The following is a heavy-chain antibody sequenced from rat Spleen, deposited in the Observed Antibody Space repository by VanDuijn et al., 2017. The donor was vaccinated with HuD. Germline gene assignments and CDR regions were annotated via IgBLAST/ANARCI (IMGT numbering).Heavy chain of an antibody. CDR3: ARKVFIADWYFDF. CDR2: IWTGGST. D-gene: IGHD1-1*01. V-gene: IGHV2-30*01. J-gene: IGHJ1*01. Sequence: QVQLKESGPGLVQPSQTLSLTCTVSGFSLTSYNVHWVRQPTGKGLEWMGVIWTGGSTDYNSAFKSRLSISRDTSKSQVFLKMNSLQTEDTAMYFCARKVFIADWYFDFWGPGTMVTVSS. CDR1: GFSLTSYN.